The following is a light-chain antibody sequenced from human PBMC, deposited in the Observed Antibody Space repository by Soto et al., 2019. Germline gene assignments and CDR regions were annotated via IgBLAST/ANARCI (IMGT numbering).Light chain of an antibody. Sequence: DIVMTQSPDSLAVSLGERATINCKSSQSVLYSSNNKNYLAWYQQKPGQPPKLLIYWASTRESGVPDRFSGSGSGTDFSLTISCLQAEDVAVYCCQQYYSTLLTFGGGTKVEIK. V-gene: IGKV4-1*01. CDR1: QSVLYSSNNKNY. CDR3: QQYYSTLLT. J-gene: IGKJ4*01. CDR2: WAS.